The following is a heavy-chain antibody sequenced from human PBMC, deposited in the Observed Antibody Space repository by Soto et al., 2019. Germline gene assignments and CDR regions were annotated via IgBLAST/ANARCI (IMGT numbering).Heavy chain of an antibody. CDR3: ARGIAAAGTKYYYYYMDV. J-gene: IGHJ6*03. Sequence: ASVKVSCKASGYTFTSYDINWVRQATGQGLEWMGWMNPNSGNTGYAQKFQGRVTMTRNTSISTAYMELSSLRSEDTAVYYCARGIAAAGTKYYYYYMDVWGKGTTVTVSS. D-gene: IGHD6-13*01. V-gene: IGHV1-8*01. CDR1: GYTFTSYD. CDR2: MNPNSGNT.